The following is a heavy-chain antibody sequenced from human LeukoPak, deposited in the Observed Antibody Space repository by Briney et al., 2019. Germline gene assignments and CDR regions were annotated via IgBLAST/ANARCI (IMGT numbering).Heavy chain of an antibody. D-gene: IGHD2-8*02. Sequence: SETLSLTCTVSGGSISSGDYYWSWIRQHPGKGLEWIGYIYHTGSTYYNPSFESRITISVDTSKNQFFLNLSSVTAADTAVYYCARDMDAGTGTSAYWGQGTLVTVSS. J-gene: IGHJ4*02. CDR2: IYHTGST. V-gene: IGHV4-31*03. CDR3: ARDMDAGTGTSAY. CDR1: GGSISSGDYY.